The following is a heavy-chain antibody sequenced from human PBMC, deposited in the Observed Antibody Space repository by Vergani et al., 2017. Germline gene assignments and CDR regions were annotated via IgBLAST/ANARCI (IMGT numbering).Heavy chain of an antibody. J-gene: IGHJ6*02. Sequence: QVQLQESGPGLVRPSQTLSLTCTVSGGSISSGSYYWSWFRQPAGKGLEWIGRFYTGGGTSYNPSLKSRVTISVDTSKNHVSLQLSSVTAADTGVYYCARDPLDSTTWPFLLLDMDVWGQGTTVTVSS. CDR2: FYTGGGT. CDR1: GGSISSGSYY. V-gene: IGHV4-61*02. D-gene: IGHD6-13*01. CDR3: ARDPLDSTTWPFLLLDMDV.